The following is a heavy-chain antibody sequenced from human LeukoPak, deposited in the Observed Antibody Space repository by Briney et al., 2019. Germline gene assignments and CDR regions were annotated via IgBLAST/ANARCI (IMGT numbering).Heavy chain of an antibody. D-gene: IGHD2-2*01. V-gene: IGHV4-4*07. CDR3: AREGTPHCSSTSCFINWFDP. Sequence: SETLSLTCTVSGGSISSYYWSRIRQPAGKGLEWIGRIYTSGSTNYNPSLKSRVTMSVDRSKNQFSLKLSSVTAADTAVYYCAREGTPHCSSTSCFINWFDPWGQGTLVTVSS. J-gene: IGHJ5*02. CDR1: GGSISSYY. CDR2: IYTSGST.